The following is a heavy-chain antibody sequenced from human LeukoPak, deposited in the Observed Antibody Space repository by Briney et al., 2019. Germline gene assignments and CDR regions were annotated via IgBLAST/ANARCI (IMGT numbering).Heavy chain of an antibody. CDR1: GGSISSYY. D-gene: IGHD3-9*01. Sequence: SETLSLTCTVSGGSISSYYWSRIRQPPGKGLEWIGYIYYSGSTNYNPSLKSRVTISVDTSKNQFSLKLSSVTAADTAVYYCAGSVLRYFDAFDIWGQGTMVTVSS. CDR2: IYYSGST. V-gene: IGHV4-59*01. CDR3: AGSVLRYFDAFDI. J-gene: IGHJ3*02.